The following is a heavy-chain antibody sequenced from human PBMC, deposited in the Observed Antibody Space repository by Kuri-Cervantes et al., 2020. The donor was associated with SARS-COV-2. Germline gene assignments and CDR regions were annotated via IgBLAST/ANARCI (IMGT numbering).Heavy chain of an antibody. J-gene: IGHJ5*02. D-gene: IGHD2-15*01. CDR1: GGSISSSSYY. Sequence: GSLRLSCTVSGGSISSSSYYWGWIRQPPGKGLEWIGSIYYSGSTYYNPSLESRVTISVDTSKNQFSLKLSSVTAADTAVYYCARQEVVAATNWFGPWGQGTLVTVSS. CDR2: IYYSGST. V-gene: IGHV4-39*01. CDR3: ARQEVVAATNWFGP.